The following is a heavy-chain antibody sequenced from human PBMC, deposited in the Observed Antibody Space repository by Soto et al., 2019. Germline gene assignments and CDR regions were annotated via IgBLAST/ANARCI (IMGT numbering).Heavy chain of an antibody. V-gene: IGHV3-30*18. CDR2: ISYDGSNK. Sequence: QVQLVESGGGVVQPGRSLRLSCAASGFTFSSYGMHWVRQAPVKGLEWVAVISYDGSNKYYADSVKGRFTISRDNSKNTLYMQMNSLRAEETAVYYCAKEMRVGQVWFGEIDYWGQGTLVTVSS. D-gene: IGHD3-10*01. CDR3: AKEMRVGQVWFGEIDY. CDR1: GFTFSSYG. J-gene: IGHJ4*02.